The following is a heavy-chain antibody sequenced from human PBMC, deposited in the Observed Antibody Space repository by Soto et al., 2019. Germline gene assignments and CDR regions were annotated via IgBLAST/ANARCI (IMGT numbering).Heavy chain of an antibody. Sequence: QVQLVQSGAEVKKPGASVKVSCKASGYTFTSYGISWVRQAPGQGLEWMGWISAYNGNTNYAQKLQGRVTMTTDTPTSTAYMERRSPRSDGTAVYYCVRANSIAAAGTSDYGGQGTLVTVSS. CDR1: GYTFTSYG. J-gene: IGHJ4*02. CDR2: ISAYNGNT. D-gene: IGHD6-13*01. V-gene: IGHV1-18*01. CDR3: VRANSIAAAGTSDY.